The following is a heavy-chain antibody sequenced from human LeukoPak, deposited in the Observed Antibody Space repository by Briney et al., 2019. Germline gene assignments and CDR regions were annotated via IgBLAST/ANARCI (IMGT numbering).Heavy chain of an antibody. V-gene: IGHV3-33*01. J-gene: IGHJ3*02. CDR1: GFTFSSYG. CDR3: ARDLGYYYDSSGYYDHDAFGI. D-gene: IGHD3-22*01. Sequence: GGSLRLSCAASGFTFSSYGMHWVRQAPGKGLEWVAVIWYDGSNKYYADSVKGRFTISRDNSKNTLYLQMNSLRAEDTAVYYCARDLGYYYDSSGYYDHDAFGIWGQGTMVTVSS. CDR2: IWYDGSNK.